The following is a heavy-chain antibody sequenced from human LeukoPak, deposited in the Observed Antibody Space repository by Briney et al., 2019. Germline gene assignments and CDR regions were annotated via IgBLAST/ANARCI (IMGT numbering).Heavy chain of an antibody. Sequence: ASVKVSCKASGCTFTSYDINWVRQATGQGLEWMGWMNSNSGNTGYAQKFQGRVTMTRNTSKSTAYMELSSLRSEDTAVYYCARVATYYDYVWGSYRYSGYWGQGTLVTVSS. CDR3: ARVATYYDYVWGSYRYSGY. CDR2: MNSNSGNT. V-gene: IGHV1-8*01. CDR1: GCTFTSYD. D-gene: IGHD3-16*02. J-gene: IGHJ4*02.